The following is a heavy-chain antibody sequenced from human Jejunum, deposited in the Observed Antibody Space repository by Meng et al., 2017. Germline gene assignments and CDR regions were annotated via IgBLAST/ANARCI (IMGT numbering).Heavy chain of an antibody. CDR3: ARDATPGGYYFDY. D-gene: IGHD3-10*01. CDR1: GDNFKSYT. V-gene: IGHV1-69*08. CDR2: TIPILGTT. Sequence: QVQLEQSGAEVKKPGSSVRSSCRASGDNFKSYTFNWVLQDPGRGLEWMGKTIPILGTTDYAQRFQGRVAITVDKSTTTTYLELSGLRSEDTAVYYCARDATPGGYYFDYWGQGTLVTVSS. J-gene: IGHJ4*02.